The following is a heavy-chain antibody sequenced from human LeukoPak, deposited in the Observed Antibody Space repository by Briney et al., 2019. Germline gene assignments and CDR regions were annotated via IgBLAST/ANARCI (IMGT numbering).Heavy chain of an antibody. D-gene: IGHD4-17*01. V-gene: IGHV4-34*01. CDR2: INHSGGT. J-gene: IGHJ6*02. CDR3: ATTRPGPTYFYYGLGV. Sequence: SETLSLTCAVYGGSLSGFYWSWICQPPGKGLEWIGEINHSGGTNFNPSLKSRVTISVDTSKSHFSLRLSSVTGADTAVYYCATTRPGPTYFYYGLGVWGQGATVTVSS. CDR1: GGSLSGFY.